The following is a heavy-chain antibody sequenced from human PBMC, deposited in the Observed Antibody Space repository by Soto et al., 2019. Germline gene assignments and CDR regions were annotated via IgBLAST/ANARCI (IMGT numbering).Heavy chain of an antibody. CDR2: IYPGDSDT. J-gene: IGHJ6*02. CDR1: GYSYTSYW. D-gene: IGHD6-6*01. CDR3: ARTYSSSSVGGLWKTNKRKPNYYGMDV. Sequence: GESLKISCKGSGYSYTSYWIGWVRQMPGKGLEWMGIIYPGDSDTRYSPSFQGQVTISADKSISTAFLQWSSLKTSDTAMYYCARTYSSSSVGGLWKTNKRKPNYYGMDVWGQGTTVTVSS. V-gene: IGHV5-51*01.